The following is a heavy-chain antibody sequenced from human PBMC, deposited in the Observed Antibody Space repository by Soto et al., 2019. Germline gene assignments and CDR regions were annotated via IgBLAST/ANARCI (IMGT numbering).Heavy chain of an antibody. CDR3: ARSVSRYSSGWYQFDY. D-gene: IGHD6-19*01. CDR1: SGSISSSNW. J-gene: IGHJ4*02. Sequence: QVQLQESGPGLVKPSGTLSLTCAVSSGSISSSNWWSWVRQPPGKGLEWIGEIYHSGSTNYNPSLNGGVTISVDKSKNQFSRKLGSVTAADTAVYYCARSVSRYSSGWYQFDYWGQGTLVTVSS. V-gene: IGHV4-4*02. CDR2: IYHSGST.